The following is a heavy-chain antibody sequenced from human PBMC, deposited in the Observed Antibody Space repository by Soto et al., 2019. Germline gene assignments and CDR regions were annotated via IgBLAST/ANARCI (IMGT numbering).Heavy chain of an antibody. V-gene: IGHV3-7*03. Sequence: GESLKISCAASGFSFSSHWMSWVRQAPGKGLEWVANIKQDGNDKRYVDSVKGRFTISRDNAKSSLYLQMNSLRAEDTAVYYCARYSYSSGPQDSWGQGTLVTVSS. D-gene: IGHD6-19*01. J-gene: IGHJ4*02. CDR1: GFSFSSHW. CDR3: ARYSYSSGPQDS. CDR2: IKQDGNDK.